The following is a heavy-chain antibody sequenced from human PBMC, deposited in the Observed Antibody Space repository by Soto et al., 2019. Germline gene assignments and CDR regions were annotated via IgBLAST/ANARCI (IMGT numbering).Heavy chain of an antibody. J-gene: IGHJ4*02. V-gene: IGHV1-46*01. D-gene: IGHD6-19*01. CDR3: ARQGQQWLVGDY. Sequence: QVQLVQSGAEVKKPGASVKVSCKASGYTFTSYYMHWVRQAPGQGLEWMGIINPSGGSTSYAQKFQGRVTLTRDTSTSTVYMELSSLRSEDTAVYYCARQGQQWLVGDYWGQGTLVTVSS. CDR2: INPSGGST. CDR1: GYTFTSYY.